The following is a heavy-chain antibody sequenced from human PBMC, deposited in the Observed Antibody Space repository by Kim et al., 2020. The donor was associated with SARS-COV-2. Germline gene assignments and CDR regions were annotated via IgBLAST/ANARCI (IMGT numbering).Heavy chain of an antibody. CDR1: GGSISSGGYY. J-gene: IGHJ4*02. D-gene: IGHD5-18*01. CDR3: ARRIQLWYFDY. V-gene: IGHV4-31*03. CDR2: IYYSGST. Sequence: SETLSLTCTVSGGSISSGGYYWSWIRQHPGKGLEWIGYIYYSGSTYYNPSLKSRVTISVDTSKNQFSLKLSSVTAADTAVYYCARRIQLWYFDYWGQGTLVTVSS.